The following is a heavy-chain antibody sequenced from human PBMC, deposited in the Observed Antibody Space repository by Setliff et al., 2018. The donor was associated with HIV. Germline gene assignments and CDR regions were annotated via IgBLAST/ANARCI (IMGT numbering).Heavy chain of an antibody. V-gene: IGHV4-39*07. J-gene: IGHJ5*02. D-gene: IGHD4-4*01. CDR3: ARFSNTLNWFDP. CDR2: IYYSGTT. Sequence: PSETLSLTCTVSGGTISSSDYYWGWIRQPPGKGLEWIGSIYYSGTTYYNPSLKSRVTISVDPSKNQFSLRLSSVTAADTAVYYCARFSNTLNWFDPWGQGTLVTVSS. CDR1: GGTISSSDYY.